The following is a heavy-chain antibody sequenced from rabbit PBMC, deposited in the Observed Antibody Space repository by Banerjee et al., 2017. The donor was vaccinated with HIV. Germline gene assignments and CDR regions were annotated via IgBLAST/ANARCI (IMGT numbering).Heavy chain of an antibody. Sequence: QEQLEESGGDLVKPEGSLTLTCTASGFSFSGSYDMCWVRQAPGKGLEYIGYINVDGSTYYASWVNGRFTISSDNAQNTVDLQMNSLTAADTATYFCAKHYNSGWDLWGPGTLVTVS. V-gene: IGHV1S45*01. D-gene: IGHD4-1*01. CDR2: INVDGST. J-gene: IGHJ4*01. CDR1: GFSFSGSYD. CDR3: AKHYNSGWDL.